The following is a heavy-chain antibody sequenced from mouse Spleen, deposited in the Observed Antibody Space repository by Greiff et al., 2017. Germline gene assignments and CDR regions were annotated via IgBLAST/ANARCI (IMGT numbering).Heavy chain of an antibody. V-gene: IGHV1-82*01. J-gene: IGHJ3*01. CDR3: AREGLPQSFAY. CDR2: IYPGDGDT. Sequence: VQLQQSGPELVKPGASVKISCKASGYAFSSSWMNWVKQRPGKGLEWLGRIYPGDGDTNYNGKFTGKATLTADKSSSTAYMQLSSLTSEDAAVYFCAREGLPQSFAYWGQGTLVTVSA. CDR1: GYAFSSSW. D-gene: IGHD2-10*01.